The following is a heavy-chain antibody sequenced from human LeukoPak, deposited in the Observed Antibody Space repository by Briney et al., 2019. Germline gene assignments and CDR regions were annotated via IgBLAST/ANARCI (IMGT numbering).Heavy chain of an antibody. V-gene: IGHV4-61*02. CDR1: GGSISSGSYY. CDR3: AREVRFLEWLPHAFDY. CDR2: IYTSGST. D-gene: IGHD3-3*01. Sequence: SQTLPLTCTVSGGSISSGSYYWSWIRQPAGKGLEWIGRIYTSGSTNYNPSLKSRVTIPVDTSKNQFSLKLSSVTAADTAVYYCAREVRFLEWLPHAFDYWGQGTLVTVSS. J-gene: IGHJ4*02.